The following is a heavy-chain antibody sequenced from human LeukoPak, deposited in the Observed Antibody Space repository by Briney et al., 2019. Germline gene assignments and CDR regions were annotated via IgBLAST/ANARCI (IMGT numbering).Heavy chain of an antibody. CDR1: GFTFSSYW. V-gene: IGHV3-7*01. J-gene: IGHJ4*02. CDR2: IKQDGSEK. D-gene: IGHD3-3*01. CDR3: ARDRVRGRITIFGVVPDY. Sequence: GGSLRLSCAASGFTFSSYWMSWVRQAPGKGLEWVANIKQDGSEKYYVDSVKGRFTISRDNAKNSLYLQMNSLRAEDTAVYYCARDRVRGRITIFGVVPDYWGQGTLVTVSS.